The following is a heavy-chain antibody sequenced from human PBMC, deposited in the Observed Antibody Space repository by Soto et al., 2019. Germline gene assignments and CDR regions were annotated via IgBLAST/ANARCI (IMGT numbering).Heavy chain of an antibody. D-gene: IGHD3-3*01. J-gene: IGHJ6*02. CDR1: GDSVSSNSAA. V-gene: IGHV6-1*01. CDR2: TYYRSKWYN. CDR3: ARTRFELRLLEWLSRGGYYYGMDV. Sequence: SQTLSLTCAISGDSVSSNSAAWNWIRQSPSRGLEWLGRTYYRSKWYNDYAVSVKSRITINPDTSKNQFSLQLNSVTPEDTAVYYCARTRFELRLLEWLSRGGYYYGMDVWGQGTTVTVSS.